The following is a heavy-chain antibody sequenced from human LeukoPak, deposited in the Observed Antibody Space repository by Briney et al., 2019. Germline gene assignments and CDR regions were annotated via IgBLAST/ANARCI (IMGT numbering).Heavy chain of an antibody. CDR3: ARGSYCSGGSCYFSAFDI. CDR1: GYTFTGYY. J-gene: IGHJ3*02. D-gene: IGHD2-15*01. CDR2: INPNSGGT. Sequence: SVKVSCKASGYTFTGYYMHWVRQAPGQGLEWMGWINPNSGGTNYAQKFQGRVTMTRDTSISTAYMELSRLRSDDTAVYYCARGSYCSGGSCYFSAFDIWGQGTMVTVSS. V-gene: IGHV1-2*02.